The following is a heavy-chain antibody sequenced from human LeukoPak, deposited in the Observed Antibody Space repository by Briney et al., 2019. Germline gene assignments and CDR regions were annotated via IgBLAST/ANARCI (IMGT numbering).Heavy chain of an antibody. Sequence: PGGSLRLSCAASGFTFSSYWMTWVRQAPGKGLEWVANIKQDGSEKYYVDSVKGRFTISRDNAKNSLYLQMNSLRAEDTAVYYCARVITYYYDSRPYYFDYWGQGTLVTVSS. J-gene: IGHJ4*02. D-gene: IGHD3-22*01. V-gene: IGHV3-7*01. CDR2: IKQDGSEK. CDR1: GFTFSSYW. CDR3: ARVITYYYDSRPYYFDY.